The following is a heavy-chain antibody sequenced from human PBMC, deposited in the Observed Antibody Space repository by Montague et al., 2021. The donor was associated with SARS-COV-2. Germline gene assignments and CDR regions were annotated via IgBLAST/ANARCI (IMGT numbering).Heavy chain of an antibody. CDR2: MYYRGST. D-gene: IGHD3-3*01. J-gene: IGHJ6*02. Sequence: SETLSLTCTVSGGSISNYYWSWIRQSQGPGLEWISFMYYRGSTKYNSSLTIRATVSVDTSKNQFSLTLSSMTAAATAVSYFARARGGTFFGVIAAYYGQYIWGQGTTVTVS. CDR3: ARARGGTFFGVIAAYYGQYI. CDR1: GGSISNYY. V-gene: IGHV4-59*01.